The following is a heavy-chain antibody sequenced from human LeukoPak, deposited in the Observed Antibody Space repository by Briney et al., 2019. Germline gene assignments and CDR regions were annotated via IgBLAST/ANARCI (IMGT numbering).Heavy chain of an antibody. Sequence: SETLSLTCTASGGSISSYYWSWIRQPAGKGLGWVGRIYTSGSTNYNPALKSRVTMSVETYTNQFSLKLSSHPAADETVDYYSGGRNWNYGYYCDYWGQGTLVTVSS. CDR3: SGGRNWNYGYYCDY. CDR2: IYTSGST. CDR1: GGSISSYY. J-gene: IGHJ4*02. D-gene: IGHD1-7*01. V-gene: IGHV4-4*07.